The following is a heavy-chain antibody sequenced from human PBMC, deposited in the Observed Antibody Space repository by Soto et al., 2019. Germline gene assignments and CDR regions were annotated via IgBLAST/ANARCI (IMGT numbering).Heavy chain of an antibody. V-gene: IGHV5-51*01. CDR2: IYPGDSET. CDR1: GYNFANYR. Sequence: GESLKISCKASGYNFANYRIAWVRQMAGKGLEWLGIIYPGDSETRYSPSFEGQVTISADWSISTAYLQWSSLKASDTAMYYCARLRSRITMISPKYFDYWGQGTLVTVSS. D-gene: IGHD3-22*01. J-gene: IGHJ4*02. CDR3: ARLRSRITMISPKYFDY.